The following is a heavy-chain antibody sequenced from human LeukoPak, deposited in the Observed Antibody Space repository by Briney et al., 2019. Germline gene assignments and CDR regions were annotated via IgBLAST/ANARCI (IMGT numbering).Heavy chain of an antibody. CDR2: IGSSSSAI. Sequence: GGSLRLSCAASGFTFSTYCMTWVRQAPGRGLEWFSYIGSSSSAIFYADSVKGRFTISRDNAKNSLYLQMNSLRAEDTAVYYCARDWGSEDPYYFDYWGQGTLVTVSS. J-gene: IGHJ4*01. D-gene: IGHD3-16*01. CDR1: GFTFSTYC. CDR3: ARDWGSEDPYYFDY. V-gene: IGHV3-48*01.